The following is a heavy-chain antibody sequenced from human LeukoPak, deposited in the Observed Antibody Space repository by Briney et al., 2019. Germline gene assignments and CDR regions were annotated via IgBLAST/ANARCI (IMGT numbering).Heavy chain of an antibody. D-gene: IGHD3-3*01. J-gene: IGHJ4*02. CDR3: ARATSADKEDY. Sequence: GGSLRLSCAASGFTFSDYWMQWVRQAPGKGLEWVATIRNDGSDKYYVDSVKGRFTISRGNAKNSLSLEINSLRAEDTALYYCARATSADKEDYWGQGTLVTVSS. CDR2: IRNDGSDK. CDR1: GFTFSDYW. V-gene: IGHV3-7*01.